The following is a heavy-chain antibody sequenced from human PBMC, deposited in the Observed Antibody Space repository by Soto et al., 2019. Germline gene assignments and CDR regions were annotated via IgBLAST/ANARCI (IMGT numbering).Heavy chain of an antibody. D-gene: IGHD1-26*01. Sequence: EVQLEESGGGLVQPGGSLRLSCAASGFTFRSYWMTWLRQAPGKGLEWVANINQDGGVQFYADSVKGRFTISRDNAKNSVYLQMNSLRVEDTAVIYCASGRALEYWGQGTLVTVSS. J-gene: IGHJ4*02. CDR1: GFTFRSYW. CDR3: ASGRALEY. CDR2: INQDGGVQ. V-gene: IGHV3-7*01.